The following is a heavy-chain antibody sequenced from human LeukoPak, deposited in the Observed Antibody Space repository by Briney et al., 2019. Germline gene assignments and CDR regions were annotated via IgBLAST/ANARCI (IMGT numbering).Heavy chain of an antibody. J-gene: IGHJ5*02. CDR2: INPNSGGT. CDR1: GYTFTGYY. D-gene: IGHD6-13*01. Sequence: ASVKVSCRASGYTFTGYYMHWVRQAPGQGLEWMGWINPNSGGTNYAQKFQGRVTMTRDTSISTAYMELSRLRSDDTAVYYCARDVAAAGTKLNWFDPWGQGTLVTVSS. V-gene: IGHV1-2*02. CDR3: ARDVAAAGTKLNWFDP.